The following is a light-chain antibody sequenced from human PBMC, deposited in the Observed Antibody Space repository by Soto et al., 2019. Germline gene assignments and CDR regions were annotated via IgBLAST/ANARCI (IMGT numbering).Light chain of an antibody. V-gene: IGKV3-20*01. CDR1: QSVSNNY. CDR3: QQYGSSGT. Sequence: ENVLTQSPATLSLSPGERATLSCRASQSVSNNYLAWYQQKPGQAPRLLIYGASNRATGIPDRFSGSGSGTDFTLTISRLEPGDFAVYYCQQYGSSGTFGQGTKVDIK. J-gene: IGKJ1*01. CDR2: GAS.